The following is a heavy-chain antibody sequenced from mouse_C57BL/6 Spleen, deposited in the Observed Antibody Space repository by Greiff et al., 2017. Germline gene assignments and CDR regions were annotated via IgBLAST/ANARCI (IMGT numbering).Heavy chain of an antibody. CDR3: ARPYDGFYY. V-gene: IGHV1-82*01. CDR2: IYPGDGDT. Sequence: QVQLQQSGPELVKPGASVKISCKASGYAFSSSWMNWVKQRPGKGLEWIGRIYPGDGDTNYNGKFKGKATLTADKSSSTAYMQLSSLTSEDSAVYFCARPYDGFYYWGQGTTLTVSS. CDR1: GYAFSSSW. J-gene: IGHJ2*01. D-gene: IGHD2-3*01.